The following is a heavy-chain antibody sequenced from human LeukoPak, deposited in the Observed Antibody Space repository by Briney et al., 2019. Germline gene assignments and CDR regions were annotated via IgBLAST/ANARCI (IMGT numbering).Heavy chain of an antibody. V-gene: IGHV3-7*03. CDR3: ARDIGLEAFDI. D-gene: IGHD1-1*01. J-gene: IGHJ3*02. CDR2: IKQDGSEK. Sequence: GGSLRLSCAASGFTFSSYWMSWVRQAPGEGLEWVANIKQDGSEKYYVDSVKGRFTISRDNAKNSLYLQMNSLRAEDTAVYYCARDIGLEAFDIWGQGTMVTVSS. CDR1: GFTFSSYW.